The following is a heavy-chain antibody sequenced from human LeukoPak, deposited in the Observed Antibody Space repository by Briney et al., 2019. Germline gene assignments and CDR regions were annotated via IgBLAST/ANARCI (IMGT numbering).Heavy chain of an antibody. D-gene: IGHD3-9*01. CDR2: MNPNSGNT. CDR3: ARGRYAYYDILTGYKGDDY. V-gene: IGHV1-8*01. Sequence: ASVKVSCKASGYTFTSYDINWVRRATGQGLEWMGWMNPNSGNTGYAQKFQGRVTMTRNTSISTAYMELSSLRSEDTAVYYCARGRYAYYDILTGYKGDDYWGQGTLVTVSS. CDR1: GYTFTSYD. J-gene: IGHJ4*02.